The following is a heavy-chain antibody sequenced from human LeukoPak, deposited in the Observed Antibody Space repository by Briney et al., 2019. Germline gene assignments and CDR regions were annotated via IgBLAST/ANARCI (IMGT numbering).Heavy chain of an antibody. V-gene: IGHV3-30-3*01. CDR3: ARARIAVAGTHFDY. CDR1: GFTFSSYA. J-gene: IGHJ4*02. Sequence: PGGSLRLSCAASGFTFSSYAMHWVRQAPGKGLEWVAVISYDGSNKYYADSVKGRFTISRDNSKNTLYLQMNSLRAEDTAVYYCARARIAVAGTHFDYWGQGTLVTVSS. CDR2: ISYDGSNK. D-gene: IGHD6-19*01.